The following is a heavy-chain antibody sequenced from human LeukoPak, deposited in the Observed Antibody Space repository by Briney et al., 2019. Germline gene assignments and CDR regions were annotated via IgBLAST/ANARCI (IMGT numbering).Heavy chain of an antibody. CDR1: GFTFSLFD. D-gene: IGHD6-13*01. V-gene: IGHV3-48*04. CDR3: GAAGDRGNY. Sequence: GGSLRLSCAASGFTFSLFDMNSVRQAPGQGLEWVSYISSSSNLIYYADSVRGRFTVSRDNAGNSLSLQMNSLRGEDTALYYCGAAGDRGNYWGQGTLVTVSS. J-gene: IGHJ4*02. CDR2: ISSSSNLI.